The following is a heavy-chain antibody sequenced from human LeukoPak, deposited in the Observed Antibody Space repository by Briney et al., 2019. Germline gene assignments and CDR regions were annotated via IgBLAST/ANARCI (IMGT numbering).Heavy chain of an antibody. D-gene: IGHD5-18*01. CDR3: ARVSYGYPYYFDY. Sequence: SETLSLTCTVSGGSISSYNWSWIRQPPGKGLEWIGYIQNSGSTNYNPSLRRRVNIAVDTPKNQYSLRLSSVTAADTAVYYCARVSYGYPYYFDYWGQGTLVTASS. CDR1: GGSISSYN. CDR2: IQNSGST. J-gene: IGHJ4*02. V-gene: IGHV4-59*01.